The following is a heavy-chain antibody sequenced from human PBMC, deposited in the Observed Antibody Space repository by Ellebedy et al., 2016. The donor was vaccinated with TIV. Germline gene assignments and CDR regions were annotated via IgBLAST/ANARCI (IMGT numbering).Heavy chain of an antibody. V-gene: IGHV4-4*07. D-gene: IGHD1-26*01. CDR2: IYTSGST. CDR3: AKDQKVGAELVFNWFDP. CDR1: GGSISSYY. J-gene: IGHJ5*02. Sequence: SETLSLTCTVSGGSISSYYWSWIRQPAGKGLEWLGRIYTSGSTNYNPSLKSRVTMSVDTSKNQFSLKLSSVTAADTAVYYCAKDQKVGAELVFNWFDPWGQGTLVTVSS.